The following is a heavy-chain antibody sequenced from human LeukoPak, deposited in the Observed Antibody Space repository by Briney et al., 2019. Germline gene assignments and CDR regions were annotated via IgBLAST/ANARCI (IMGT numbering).Heavy chain of an antibody. CDR3: ARGPYYYDSSGYYSGAFDI. CDR2: IYYSGST. CDR1: GGSISSYY. J-gene: IGHJ3*02. V-gene: IGHV4-59*01. Sequence: SETLSLTCTVSGGSISSYYWSWIRQPPGKGLEWIGYIYYSGSTNYNPSLKSRVTISVDTSKNQFSLKLSSVTAADTAVYYCARGPYYYDSSGYYSGAFDIWGQGTMVTVSS. D-gene: IGHD3-22*01.